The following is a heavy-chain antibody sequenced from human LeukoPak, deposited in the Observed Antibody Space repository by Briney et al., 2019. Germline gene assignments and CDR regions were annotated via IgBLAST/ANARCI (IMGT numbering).Heavy chain of an antibody. D-gene: IGHD2-2*01. Sequence: KPSETLSLTCAVYGGSFSGYYWSWIRQPPGKGLEWIGEVNHSGSTNYNPSLKSRVTISVDTSKNQFSLKLSSVTAADTAVYYCARGPPYRCSSTSCYFDYWGQGTLVTVSS. CDR2: VNHSGST. CDR3: ARGPPYRCSSTSCYFDY. V-gene: IGHV4-34*01. J-gene: IGHJ4*02. CDR1: GGSFSGYY.